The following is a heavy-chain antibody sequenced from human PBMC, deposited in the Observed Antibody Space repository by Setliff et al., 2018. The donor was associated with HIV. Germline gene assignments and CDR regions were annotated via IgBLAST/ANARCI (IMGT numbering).Heavy chain of an antibody. CDR3: AKVGREYSGYDFTFDY. D-gene: IGHD5-12*01. CDR2: IWHDGNNK. V-gene: IGHV3-33*03. CDR1: GFSFSNSW. J-gene: IGHJ4*02. Sequence: PGGSLRLSCAASGFSFSNSWMHWVRQAPGKGLEWVAVIWHDGNNKNYADSVKGRFTISRDNSKNNLYLQMNSLSPEDTAVYYCAKVGREYSGYDFTFDYWGQGTLVTVSS.